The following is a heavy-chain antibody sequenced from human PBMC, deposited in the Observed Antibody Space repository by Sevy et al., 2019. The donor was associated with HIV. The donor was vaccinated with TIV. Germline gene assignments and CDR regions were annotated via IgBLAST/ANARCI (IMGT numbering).Heavy chain of an antibody. CDR3: AIREGLYFVY. V-gene: IGHV4-61*01. D-gene: IGHD2-2*02. Sequence: SETLSLTCTVSGGSVSSGSYYWSWIRQPPGKGLEWIGYIYYSGSTNYNPSLKSRVTISVDTSKNQFSLKLSSVTAADTAVYYCAIREGLYFVYWGQGTLVTVSS. CDR2: IYYSGST. CDR1: GGSVSSGSYY. J-gene: IGHJ4*02.